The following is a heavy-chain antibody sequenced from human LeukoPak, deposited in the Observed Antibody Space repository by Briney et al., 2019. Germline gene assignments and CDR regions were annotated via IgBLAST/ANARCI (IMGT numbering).Heavy chain of an antibody. D-gene: IGHD3-10*01. CDR3: ARGHDYGSGSYYI. J-gene: IGHJ4*02. V-gene: IGHV1-69*06. Sequence: SVKVSCKASGGTFSSYAISWVRQAPGQGLEWMGGIIPIFGTANYAQKFQGRVTITADKSTSTAYMELSSLRSEDTAVYYCARGHDYGSGSYYIWGQGTLVTVSS. CDR2: IIPIFGTA. CDR1: GGTFSSYA.